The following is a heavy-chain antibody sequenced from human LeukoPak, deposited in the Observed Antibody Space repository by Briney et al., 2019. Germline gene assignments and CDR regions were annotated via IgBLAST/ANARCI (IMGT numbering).Heavy chain of an antibody. CDR3: ARRTMVRGPLWYFDL. J-gene: IGHJ2*01. V-gene: IGHV4-34*01. CDR2: INHSGST. CDR1: GGSFSGYY. Sequence: PSETLSLTCAVYGGSFSGYYWSWIRQPPGKGLEWIGEINHSGSTIYNPSPKSRVTISVDTSKNQFSLKLSSVTAADTAVYYCARRTMVRGPLWYFDLWGRGTLVTVSS. D-gene: IGHD3-10*01.